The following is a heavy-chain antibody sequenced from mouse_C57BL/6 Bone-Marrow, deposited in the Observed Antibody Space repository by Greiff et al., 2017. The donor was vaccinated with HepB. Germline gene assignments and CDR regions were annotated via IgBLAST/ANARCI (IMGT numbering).Heavy chain of an antibody. D-gene: IGHD1-1*01. V-gene: IGHV1-55*01. CDR2: IYPGSGGT. CDR1: GYNINDYC. CDR3: GRQGVGPWEFDD. Sequence: QVQLQQSGAELVKPGASVKLSCTASGYNINDYCMTWVKQRPEQGLEWIGEIYPGSGGTNYNEKFKSKATLTVDTSSSTAYMQLSSLTSEDSAVYYCGRQGVGPWEFDDWGKGTPVTVSS. J-gene: IGHJ1*03.